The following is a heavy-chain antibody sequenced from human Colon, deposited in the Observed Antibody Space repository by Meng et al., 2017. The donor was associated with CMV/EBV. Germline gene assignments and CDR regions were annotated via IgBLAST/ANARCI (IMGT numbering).Heavy chain of an antibody. CDR3: ARGPRLVSTTYYFDY. J-gene: IGHJ4*02. D-gene: IGHD5/OR15-5a*01. V-gene: IGHV4-59*01. Sequence: SETLSLTCTVSGGSISSYYWSWIRQPPGKGLEWIGYIYYSGSTNYNPSLKSRVTISVDTSKNQFSLKLSSVTAADTAVFYCARGPRLVSTTYYFDYWGQGTLVTVSS. CDR2: IYYSGST. CDR1: GGSISSYY.